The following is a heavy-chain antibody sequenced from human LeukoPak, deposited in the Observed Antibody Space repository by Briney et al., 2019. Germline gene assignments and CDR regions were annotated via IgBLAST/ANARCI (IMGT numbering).Heavy chain of an antibody. CDR3: AKEPREYCSSTSCHNWFDS. CDR2: ISASGGTT. D-gene: IGHD2-2*01. CDR1: GFTFNNYA. J-gene: IGHJ5*01. V-gene: IGHV3-23*01. Sequence: PGGSLRLSCAASGFTFNNYAMSWVRQAPGKGLEWGPAISASGGTTYYADSVKGRFTISRDNSENTLFLQMNSLRAEDTAVYYCAKEPREYCSSTSCHNWFDSWGQGTLVTVSS.